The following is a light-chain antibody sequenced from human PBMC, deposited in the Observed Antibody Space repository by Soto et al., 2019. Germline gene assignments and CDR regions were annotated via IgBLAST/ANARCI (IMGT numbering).Light chain of an antibody. CDR2: AAS. Sequence: DIQMTQSPSSLSASVGDRVTITCRASQSISSYLNWYQQKPGKAPKVLIYAASSLQSGVPSRFSGIGSGTDFTLTISSLQPEDFATYCCQQLASYPLTFGGGTKVDIK. V-gene: IGKV1-39*01. CDR1: QSISSY. J-gene: IGKJ4*01. CDR3: QQLASYPLT.